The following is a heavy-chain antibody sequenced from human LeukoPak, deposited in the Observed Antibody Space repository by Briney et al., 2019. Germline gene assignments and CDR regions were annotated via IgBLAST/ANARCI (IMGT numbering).Heavy chain of an antibody. Sequence: GGSRRLSWPASGFTFSSYAMSWVRQPQGRGPEWVSGISGSGGSTYYADSVKGRFTISRDNSKNTLFLQMNSLRAEDTAVYYCLPARSSNYWGQGTLVTVSS. CDR2: ISGSGGST. CDR3: LPARSSNY. D-gene: IGHD6-25*01. V-gene: IGHV3-23*01. J-gene: IGHJ4*02. CDR1: GFTFSSYA.